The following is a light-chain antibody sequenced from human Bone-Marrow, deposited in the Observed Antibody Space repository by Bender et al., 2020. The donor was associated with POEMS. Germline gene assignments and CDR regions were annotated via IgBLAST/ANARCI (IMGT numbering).Light chain of an antibody. CDR1: ALPKQY. CDR3: QSADANPPPYVV. Sequence: SYKLTQPPSVSVSAGQTARITCSGDALPKQYTYWYQQKTGQAPVLAIYKYSERPSGIPYRFSAYSSGTTVTLSSSGVQAEDEADYFCQSADANPPPYVVFGGGTQLTVL. CDR2: KYS. V-gene: IGLV3-25*03. J-gene: IGLJ3*02.